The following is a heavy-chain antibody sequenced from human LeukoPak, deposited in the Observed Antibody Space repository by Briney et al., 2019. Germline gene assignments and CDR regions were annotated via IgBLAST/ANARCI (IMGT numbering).Heavy chain of an antibody. Sequence: GGSLRLSCAASGFTFSSYAMHWVRQAPGKGLEWVAVISYDGSNKYYADSVKGRFTISRDNSKNTLYLQMNNLRAEDTAVYYCARDSTGSTNSWYYFDYWGQGTLVTVSS. CDR2: ISYDGSNK. CDR3: ARDSTGSTNSWYYFDY. CDR1: GFTFSSYA. J-gene: IGHJ4*02. V-gene: IGHV3-30-3*01. D-gene: IGHD6-13*01.